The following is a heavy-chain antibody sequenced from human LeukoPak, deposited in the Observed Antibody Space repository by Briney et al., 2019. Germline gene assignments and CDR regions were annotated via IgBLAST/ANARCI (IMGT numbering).Heavy chain of an antibody. Sequence: GSLRLSCVASGFTFSTFATYWLRQAPGKGLEWVSAIGANVGSTSYADSVRGRFTISRDNFRNTLYLQMSSLRTDDTATYYCTKSTDYWYYGMDVWGQGTTVTVSS. V-gene: IGHV3-23*01. D-gene: IGHD2-8*02. J-gene: IGHJ6*02. CDR3: TKSTDYWYYGMDV. CDR1: GFTFSTFA. CDR2: IGANVGST.